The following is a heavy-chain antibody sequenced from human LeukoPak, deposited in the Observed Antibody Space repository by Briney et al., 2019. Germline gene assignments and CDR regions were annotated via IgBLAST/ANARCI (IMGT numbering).Heavy chain of an antibody. J-gene: IGHJ6*02. V-gene: IGHV1-46*01. CDR3: AAADSSSSGSHYYYGMDV. CDR2: INPTGGST. D-gene: IGHD6-6*01. Sequence: GASVKVSCKASGYTFTSYYMHWVRQAPGQGLEWMGIINPTGGSTSYAQKFQGRVTMTRDTSTSTVYMELNWLTSDDTAVYYCAAADSSSSGSHYYYGMDVWGRGTTVTVSS. CDR1: GYTFTSYY.